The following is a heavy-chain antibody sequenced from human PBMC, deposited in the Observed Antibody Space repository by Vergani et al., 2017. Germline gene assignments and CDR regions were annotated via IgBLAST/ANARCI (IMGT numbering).Heavy chain of an antibody. CDR1: GGSISSGGYY. CDR3: ARDNGAARRYFDP. CDR2: IYYSGST. D-gene: IGHD6-6*01. Sequence: QVQLQESGPGLVKPSQTLSLTCTVSGGSISSGGYYWSWIRLHPGKGLEWIGYIYYSGSTYYNPSLKSRVTISVDTSKNQFSLKLSSVTAADTAVYYCARDNGAARRYFDPWGQGTLVTVSS. V-gene: IGHV4-31*03. J-gene: IGHJ5*02.